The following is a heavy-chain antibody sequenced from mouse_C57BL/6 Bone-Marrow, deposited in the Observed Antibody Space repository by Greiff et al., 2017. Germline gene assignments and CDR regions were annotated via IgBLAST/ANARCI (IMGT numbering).Heavy chain of an antibody. Sequence: QVQLLQSGAELVRPGASVTLSCTASGYTFTDYEMHWVQQTPVHGLEWIVSIDPETGGTAYNQKFKGKAILTADKSSSTAYMKLRSLTSEDSAVYYCTRYDYDGYFDVWGTGTTVTVSS. D-gene: IGHD2-4*01. CDR3: TRYDYDGYFDV. J-gene: IGHJ1*03. CDR2: IDPETGGT. CDR1: GYTFTDYE. V-gene: IGHV1-15*01.